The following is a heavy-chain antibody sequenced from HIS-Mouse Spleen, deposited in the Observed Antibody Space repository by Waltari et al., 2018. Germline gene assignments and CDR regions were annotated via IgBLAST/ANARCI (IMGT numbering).Heavy chain of an antibody. J-gene: IGHJ4*02. CDR1: GFTFSSYG. D-gene: IGHD6-19*01. Sequence: QVQLVESGGGVVQPGRSLRLSCAASGFTFSSYGMHWVRQAPGKGRGWVEVISYDGSNKYYADSVKGRFTISRDNSKNTLYLQMNSLRAEDTAVYYCAKASSGWLDYWGQGTLVTVSS. V-gene: IGHV3-30*18. CDR3: AKASSGWLDY. CDR2: ISYDGSNK.